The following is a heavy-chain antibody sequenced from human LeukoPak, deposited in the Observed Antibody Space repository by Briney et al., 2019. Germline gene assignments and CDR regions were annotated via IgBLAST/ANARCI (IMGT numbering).Heavy chain of an antibody. D-gene: IGHD3-22*01. CDR2: LYTNGTV. Sequence: PSETLSLTCTVSGGSISSYYWSWIRQPPGKGLEWFGRLYTNGTVNYNPSLRSRVTMSRDTSRNQFSLKLTSVTAADTAVYYCARLLGSSGYAGDWYFDLWGPGALVTVSS. V-gene: IGHV4-4*07. J-gene: IGHJ2*01. CDR3: ARLLGSSGYAGDWYFDL. CDR1: GGSISSYY.